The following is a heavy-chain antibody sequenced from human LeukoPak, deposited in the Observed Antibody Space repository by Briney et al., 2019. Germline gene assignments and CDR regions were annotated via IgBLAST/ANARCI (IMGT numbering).Heavy chain of an antibody. V-gene: IGHV4-59*01. D-gene: IGHD3-22*01. J-gene: IGHJ4*02. CDR2: IYYSGST. CDR3: ARAPSDSSGYYPAYFDY. Sequence: PSETLSLTCTVSGGSISSYYWSWIRQPPGKGLEWIGYIYYSGSTNYNPSLKSRVTISVDTSKNQFSLKLNSVTAADTAVYYCARAPSDSSGYYPAYFDYWGQGTPVTVSS. CDR1: GGSISSYY.